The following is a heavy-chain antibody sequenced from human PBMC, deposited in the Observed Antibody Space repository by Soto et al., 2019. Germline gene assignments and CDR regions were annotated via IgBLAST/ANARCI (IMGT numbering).Heavy chain of an antibody. CDR1: GFTFDDYA. D-gene: IGHD5-18*01. CDR3: AKGSGYSLYYFDY. V-gene: IGHV3-9*01. Sequence: EVQLVESGGGLVQPGRSLRLSCAASGFTFDDYAMHWVRQAPGKGLEWVSGISWNSGSIGYADSVKGRFTISRDNAKNPLYLQMNSLRAEDTALYYCAKGSGYSLYYFDYWGQGTLVTVSS. J-gene: IGHJ4*02. CDR2: ISWNSGSI.